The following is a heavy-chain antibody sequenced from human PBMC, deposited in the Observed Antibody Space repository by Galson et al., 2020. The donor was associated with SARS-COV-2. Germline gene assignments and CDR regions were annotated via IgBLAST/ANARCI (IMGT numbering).Heavy chain of an antibody. CDR3: ASYGYDFWNGDKYFFDY. J-gene: IGHJ4*02. D-gene: IGHD3-3*01. CDR1: GIPFSTYA. CDR2: ISYDGSNN. V-gene: IGHV3-30-3*01. Sequence: GESLKISCAASGIPFSTYAMHWVRQPPGKGLEWVALISYDGSNNYYADSVKGRFTISRDNSKNTLYLQMTSLRTEDTAVYYCASYGYDFWNGDKYFFDYWGQGALVIVSS.